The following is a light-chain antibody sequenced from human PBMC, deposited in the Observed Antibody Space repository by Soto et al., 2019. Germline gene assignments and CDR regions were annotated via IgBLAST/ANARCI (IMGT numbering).Light chain of an antibody. J-gene: IGLJ1*01. Sequence: ALTQPASVSGSPGQSITVSCAGTSSDVGGYNLVSWYQQHPGKAPKLIIYEGTERPSGISPRFSGSKSGNTASLTISGLQAEDEADYYCSSYTSSSTYGFGSGTKVTVL. CDR2: EGT. CDR1: SSDVGGYNL. CDR3: SSYTSSSTYG. V-gene: IGLV2-23*01.